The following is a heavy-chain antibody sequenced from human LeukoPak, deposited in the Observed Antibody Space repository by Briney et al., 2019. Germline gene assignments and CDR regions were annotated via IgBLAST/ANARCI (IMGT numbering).Heavy chain of an antibody. CDR3: ARVPSIAAVGIRLDY. D-gene: IGHD6-13*01. Sequence: GGSLRLSCVASGFTFSSYGMHWVRQAPGKGLEWVAVISYDGRHNYYADSVKGRFTISRDNSKNTLYLQMNSLRAEDTAMYYCARVPSIAAVGIRLDYWGQGTLVTVSS. CDR2: ISYDGRHN. J-gene: IGHJ4*02. V-gene: IGHV3-30*03. CDR1: GFTFSSYG.